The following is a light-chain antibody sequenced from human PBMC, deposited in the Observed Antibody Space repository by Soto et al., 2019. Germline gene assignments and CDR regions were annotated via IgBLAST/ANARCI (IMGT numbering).Light chain of an antibody. CDR1: QTISSW. J-gene: IGKJ1*01. V-gene: IGKV1-5*03. CDR2: KAS. Sequence: DIQMTQSPSTLSGSVGDRVTITCRARQTISSWLAWYQQKPGKAPKLLIHKASSLQSGVPSRFSGSGSGTDFTLTISSLHPDDFATYYCQQYNSYSPTFGQGTKLDIK. CDR3: QQYNSYSPT.